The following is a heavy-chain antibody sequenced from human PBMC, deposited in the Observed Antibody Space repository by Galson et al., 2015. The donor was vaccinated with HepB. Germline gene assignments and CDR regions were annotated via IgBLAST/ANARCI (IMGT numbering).Heavy chain of an antibody. V-gene: IGHV2-5*01. CDR3: IYYYVWWESYDSA. CDR2: IYWNGDK. J-gene: IGHJ5*02. Sequence: PALVKPTQTLTLTCTFSGFSLSTNGVAEAWIRQPPGKTLERLALIYWNGDKRSNPYLYSRVHTTRDTSRNPGVLKVTNMNPVDTATYYCIYYYVWWESYDSAWGQGTLVTVSS. D-gene: IGHD3-16*01. CDR1: GFSLSTNGVA.